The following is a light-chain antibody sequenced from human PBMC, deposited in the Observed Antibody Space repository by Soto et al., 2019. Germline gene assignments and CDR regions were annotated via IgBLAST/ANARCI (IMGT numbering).Light chain of an antibody. CDR2: DTS. V-gene: IGKV3-11*01. CDR3: QQRNDWPPAT. CDR1: QSVSFY. J-gene: IGKJ4*01. Sequence: VLTQSPATLSLSPGERATLSCRASQSVSFYLAWYQQKPGQAPSLLIYDTSKRAPGIPARFSGSGSGTDFTLTITSVEPADVAVYYCQQRNDWPPATFGGGTKVEIK.